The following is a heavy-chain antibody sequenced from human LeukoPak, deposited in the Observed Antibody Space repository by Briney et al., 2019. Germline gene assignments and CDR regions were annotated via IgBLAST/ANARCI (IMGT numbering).Heavy chain of an antibody. CDR1: GGSISSSSYY. D-gene: IGHD3-22*01. CDR2: IYYSGST. CDR3: ARVERFYYDSSAHPGYFDY. Sequence: SETLSLTCTVSGGSISSSSYYWGWIRQPPGKGLEWIGSIYYSGSTYYNPSLKSRVTISVDTSKNQFSLKLSSVTAADTAVYYCARVERFYYDSSAHPGYFDYWGQGTLVTVSS. J-gene: IGHJ4*02. V-gene: IGHV4-39*07.